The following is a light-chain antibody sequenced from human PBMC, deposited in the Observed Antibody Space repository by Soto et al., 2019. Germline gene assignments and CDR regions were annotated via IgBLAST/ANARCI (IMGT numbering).Light chain of an antibody. CDR2: DAS. CDR3: QQCDNLPLT. J-gene: IGKJ4*01. CDR1: QDISNY. Sequence: IQMTQSPSSLSASVGDRVNITCQASQDISNYLNWYQQKPGKAPKLLIYDASNLETGVPSRFSGSGSGTDFTFTISSLQPEDIATYYCQQCDNLPLTFGGGTKVEI. V-gene: IGKV1-33*01.